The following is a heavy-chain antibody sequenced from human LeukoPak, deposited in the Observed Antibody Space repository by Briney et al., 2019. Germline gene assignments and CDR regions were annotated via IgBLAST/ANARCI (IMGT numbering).Heavy chain of an antibody. J-gene: IGHJ4*02. D-gene: IGHD2-2*01. CDR3: ARDGGYCSSTSCDDDDY. V-gene: IGHV1-46*01. Sequence: ASVKVSCKASGYTFTSYYMHWVRQAPGQGLEWMGIINPSGGSTSYAQKFQGRVTMTRDTSTSTVYMELSSLRSEDMAVYYCARDGGYCSSTSCDDDDYWGQGTLVTVSS. CDR1: GYTFTSYY. CDR2: INPSGGST.